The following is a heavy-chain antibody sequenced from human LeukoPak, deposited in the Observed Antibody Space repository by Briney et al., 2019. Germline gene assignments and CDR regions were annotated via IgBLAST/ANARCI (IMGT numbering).Heavy chain of an antibody. CDR3: AREGGFYRPLDY. V-gene: IGHV4-4*02. D-gene: IGHD3-3*01. CDR1: GGSVINTNW. J-gene: IGHJ4*02. Sequence: ASETLSLTCGVSGGSVINTNWWTWVRQPPGKGLEWFGEVHLDGRTNYNPSLESRLTMSVDVSENQVSLKLTSVTAADTAVYYCAREGGFYRPLDYSGQGTLVTVSS. CDR2: VHLDGRT.